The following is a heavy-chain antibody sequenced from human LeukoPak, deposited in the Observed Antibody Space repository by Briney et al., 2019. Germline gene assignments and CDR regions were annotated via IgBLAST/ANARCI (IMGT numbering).Heavy chain of an antibody. Sequence: GGSLRLSCAASGFTFKTYWMHWVRQDPGKGLVWVSRINSDGSNTDYADSVKGRFTISRDNAKNTLFLQMTNLRAEDTAVYYCGRDRLGRSDAFDIWGQGTMVTVSS. CDR1: GFTFKTYW. D-gene: IGHD1-26*01. CDR2: INSDGSNT. J-gene: IGHJ3*02. CDR3: GRDRLGRSDAFDI. V-gene: IGHV3-74*01.